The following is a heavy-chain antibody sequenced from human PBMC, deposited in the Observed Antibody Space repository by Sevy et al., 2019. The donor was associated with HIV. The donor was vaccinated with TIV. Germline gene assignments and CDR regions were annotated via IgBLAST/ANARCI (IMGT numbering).Heavy chain of an antibody. V-gene: IGHV3-23*01. CDR2: ISGSGGST. J-gene: IGHJ1*01. CDR1: GFTFSSYA. CDR3: AKDKINKLEDYDIWSGYPSTGVPFQH. Sequence: GGFLRLSCAASGFTFSSYAMSWVRQAPGKGLERVSAISGSGGSTYYADSVKGRFTISRYNSKNTLYLQINILRVEDTAVYYCAKDKINKLEDYDIWSGYPSTGVPFQHWGQGTLVTVSS. D-gene: IGHD3-3*01.